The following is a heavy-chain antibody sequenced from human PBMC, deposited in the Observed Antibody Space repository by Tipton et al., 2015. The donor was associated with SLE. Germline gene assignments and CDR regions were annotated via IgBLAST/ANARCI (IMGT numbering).Heavy chain of an antibody. Sequence: QLVQSGAEVKKPGASVKVSCKASGGTFSTYVISWVRQAPGQGLEWMGGTIPIFGSANYAQKFQGRVTITADESTSTAYMELSSLRSEDTAVYYCASGGSGVGAFDIWGQGTMVTVFS. CDR1: GGTFSTYV. J-gene: IGHJ3*02. V-gene: IGHV1-69*13. CDR2: TIPIFGSA. D-gene: IGHD2-15*01. CDR3: ASGGSGVGAFDI.